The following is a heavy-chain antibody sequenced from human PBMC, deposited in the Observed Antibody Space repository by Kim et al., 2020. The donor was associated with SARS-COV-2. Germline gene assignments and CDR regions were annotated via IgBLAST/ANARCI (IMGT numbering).Heavy chain of an antibody. Sequence: SETLSLTCAVYGGSFSGYYWSWIRQPPGKGLEWIGEINHSGSTNYNPSLKSRVTISVDTSKNQFSLKLSSVTAADTAVYYCARDRIVPAAFIDYWGQGTLVTVSS. D-gene: IGHD2-2*01. CDR3: ARDRIVPAAFIDY. CDR2: INHSGST. J-gene: IGHJ4*02. V-gene: IGHV4-34*01. CDR1: GGSFSGYY.